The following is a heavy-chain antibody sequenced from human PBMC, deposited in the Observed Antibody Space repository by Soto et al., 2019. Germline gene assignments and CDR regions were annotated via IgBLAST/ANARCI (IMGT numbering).Heavy chain of an antibody. V-gene: IGHV3-7*01. CDR2: IKQDGSEK. CDR1: GFTFSSYW. J-gene: IGHJ3*02. Sequence: EVQLMESGGGLVQPGGSLRLSCAASGFTFSSYWMSWVRQAPGKGLEWVANIKQDGSEKYYVDSVKGRFTISRDNAKNSQYLQMNSLRAEDTAVYYCSRVQDEGDAFDIWGQGTMLTVSS. D-gene: IGHD2-15*01. CDR3: SRVQDEGDAFDI.